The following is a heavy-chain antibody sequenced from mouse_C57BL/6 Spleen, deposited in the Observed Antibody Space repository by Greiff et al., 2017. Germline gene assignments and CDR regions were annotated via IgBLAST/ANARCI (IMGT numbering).Heavy chain of an antibody. Sequence: QVQLQQSGPELVKPGASVKISCKASGYAFSSSWMNWVKQRPGKGLEWIGRIYPGDGDTNYNGKFKGKATLTADKSSSTAYLQLSSLNSEDSAVYFCATIYYGNYWYFDVWGTGTTVTVSS. CDR1: GYAFSSSW. CDR3: ATIYYGNYWYFDV. V-gene: IGHV1-82*01. CDR2: IYPGDGDT. J-gene: IGHJ1*03. D-gene: IGHD2-1*01.